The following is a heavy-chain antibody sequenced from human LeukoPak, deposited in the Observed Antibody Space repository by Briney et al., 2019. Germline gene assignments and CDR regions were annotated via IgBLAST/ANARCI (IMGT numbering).Heavy chain of an antibody. D-gene: IGHD6-19*01. Sequence: PGGSLRLSCAASGFNFSNNLLHWVRQAPGKGLEWVAVSSFDGTKKYYADSVKGRFVISGDNSKNTLYLQMNSLRAEDTAAYYCARVGNSSGWHDAFGYFDSWGQEVLVTVSS. V-gene: IGHV3-30*09. CDR3: ARVGNSSGWHDAFGYFDS. CDR2: SSFDGTKK. CDR1: GFNFSNNL. J-gene: IGHJ4*02.